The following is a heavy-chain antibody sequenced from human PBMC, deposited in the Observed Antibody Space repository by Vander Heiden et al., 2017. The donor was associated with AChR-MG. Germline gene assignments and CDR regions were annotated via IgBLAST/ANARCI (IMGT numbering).Heavy chain of an antibody. V-gene: IGHV3-48*03. J-gene: IGHJ4*02. CDR3: SRGFAV. D-gene: IGHD3-3*01. Sequence: EALLVESGGGLVQPGGSLRLSCAASGFKFNDYDMNWFRQVPGKGLEWVSYISVGGKNIHYTDSVKGRFTTSRDDTINSLYLQMNSLRADDTAIYYCSRGFAVGGQGTLVTVSS. CDR1: GFKFNDYD. CDR2: ISVGGKNI.